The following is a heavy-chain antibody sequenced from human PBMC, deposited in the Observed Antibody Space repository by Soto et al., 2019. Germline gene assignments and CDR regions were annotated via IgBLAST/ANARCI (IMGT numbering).Heavy chain of an antibody. CDR3: ARHRRPDSSSWYGVDS. J-gene: IGHJ4*02. CDR1: GGSISSGGYF. D-gene: IGHD6-13*01. V-gene: IGHV4-30-2*01. Sequence: SETLSLTCAVSGGSISSGGYFWSWIRQPPGKGLEWIGYIYHSGSTYYNPSLKSRVTISVDRSKNQFSLKLSSVTAADTAVYYCARHRRPDSSSWYGVDSWGQGTLVTVSS. CDR2: IYHSGST.